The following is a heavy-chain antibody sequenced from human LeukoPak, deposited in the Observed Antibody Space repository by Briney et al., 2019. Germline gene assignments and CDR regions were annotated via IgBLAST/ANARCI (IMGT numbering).Heavy chain of an antibody. CDR2: IWFDGSRR. Sequence: PGGSLRLSCAASGYMFSGYGMHWVRQAPGKGLEWAAVIWFDGSRRYYADSVKGRCTISRDDSKSTLYLEMNSLRAEDTAVYYCARFYGDYQAFDIWGQGTTVTVSS. CDR1: GYMFSGYG. V-gene: IGHV3-33*01. CDR3: ARFYGDYQAFDI. D-gene: IGHD4-17*01. J-gene: IGHJ3*02.